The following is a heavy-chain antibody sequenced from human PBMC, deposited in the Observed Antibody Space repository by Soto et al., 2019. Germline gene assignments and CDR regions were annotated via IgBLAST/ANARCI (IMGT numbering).Heavy chain of an antibody. V-gene: IGHV3-64D*06. CDR1: GFTFSSYA. CDR3: VKQDGYSYAFDI. D-gene: IGHD5-18*01. Sequence: PGGSLRLSCSASGFTFSSYAMHWVRQAPGKGLEYVSAISSNGGSTYYADSVKGRFTISRDNSKNTLYLQMSCLIAEDTAVYYCVKQDGYSYAFDIWGQGTMVTVSS. CDR2: ISSNGGST. J-gene: IGHJ3*02.